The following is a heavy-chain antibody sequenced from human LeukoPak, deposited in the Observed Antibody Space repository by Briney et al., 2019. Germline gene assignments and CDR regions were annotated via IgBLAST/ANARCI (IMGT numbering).Heavy chain of an antibody. CDR3: ARGEYNWNCFDY. D-gene: IGHD1-20*01. J-gene: IGHJ4*02. V-gene: IGHV1-8*01. CDR1: GYTFTSYD. Sequence: GASVKVSCKASGYTFTSYDINWVRQATGQGLEWMGWMNPNSGNTGYAQKFQGRVTMTRNASISTAYMELSSLRSEDTAVYYCARGEYNWNCFDYWGQGTLVTVSS. CDR2: MNPNSGNT.